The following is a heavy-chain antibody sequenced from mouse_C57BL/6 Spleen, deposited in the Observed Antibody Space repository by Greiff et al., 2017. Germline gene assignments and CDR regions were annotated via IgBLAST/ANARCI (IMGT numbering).Heavy chain of an antibody. Sequence: QVQLQQSGPGLVAPSQSLSITCTVSGFSLTSYAISWVRQPPGKGLEWLGVIWTGGGTNYNSALKSRLSISKDNSKSQVFLKMNSLQTDDTARYYCARIYDGYLNWYFDVWGTGTTVTVSS. CDR1: GFSLTSYA. J-gene: IGHJ1*03. D-gene: IGHD2-3*01. V-gene: IGHV2-9-1*01. CDR3: ARIYDGYLNWYFDV. CDR2: IWTGGGT.